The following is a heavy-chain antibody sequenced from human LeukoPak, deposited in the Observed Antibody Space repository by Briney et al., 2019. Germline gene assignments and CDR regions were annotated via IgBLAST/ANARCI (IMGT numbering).Heavy chain of an antibody. CDR2: IKSKFDGGTA. Sequence: GGSLRLSCEASGFTFSNLWMSWVRQAPGKGPEWVGHIKSKFDGGTAEYGAPVKDRFTISRDDSKSTVYLQVNSLKTEDTAVYYCATDVPYTGGGAIVFWGQGTLVTVSS. J-gene: IGHJ4*02. V-gene: IGHV3-15*01. D-gene: IGHD3-16*02. CDR1: GFTFSNLW. CDR3: ATDVPYTGGGAIVF.